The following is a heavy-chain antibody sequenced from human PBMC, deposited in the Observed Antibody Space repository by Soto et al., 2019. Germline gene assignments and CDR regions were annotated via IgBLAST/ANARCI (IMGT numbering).Heavy chain of an antibody. CDR3: AKAAALPHGTYYYYGMDV. V-gene: IGHV1-2*02. CDR2: INPNSGVT. J-gene: IGHJ6*02. Sequence: QVQLVQSGAEVKKPGASVKVSCKASGYTFTGYYMHWVRQAPGQGLEWMVWINPNSGVTNYAQKIQGMVTKTRDTSISTAYKELSRLRSDDTAVYYCAKAAALPHGTYYYYGMDVWGQGTTVTVSS. CDR1: GYTFTGYY. D-gene: IGHD6-13*01.